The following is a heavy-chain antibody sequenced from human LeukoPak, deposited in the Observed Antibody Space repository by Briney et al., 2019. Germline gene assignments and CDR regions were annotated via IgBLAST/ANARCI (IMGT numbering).Heavy chain of an antibody. CDR3: ARAGTSDNVFNDY. V-gene: IGHV1-18*01. J-gene: IGHJ4*02. Sequence: ASVKVSCKPSGYTFSNYGISWVRQAPGQGLEWMGWTRPCNGDTKYAENFQGRVTITTDTSTSTAYMDLRSLRPDDTATYYCARAGTSDNVFNDYWGQGTLVTVSS. CDR1: GYTFSNYG. D-gene: IGHD1-26*01. CDR2: TRPCNGDT.